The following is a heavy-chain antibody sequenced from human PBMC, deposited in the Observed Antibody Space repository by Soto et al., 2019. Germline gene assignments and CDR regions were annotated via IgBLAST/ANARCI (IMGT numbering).Heavy chain of an antibody. Sequence: QVQLQESGPGLVKPSQTLSLTCTVSGASISSDDYYWSWIRQSPEKGLEWIAYIYNSGSTYYNPSLKSRVAISIDTSKNQFSLRVRSVTAADTAVYYCARSTGRFWGRGILVTVSS. CDR1: GASISSDDYY. CDR3: ARSTGRF. CDR2: IYNSGST. V-gene: IGHV4-30-4*01. J-gene: IGHJ4*02.